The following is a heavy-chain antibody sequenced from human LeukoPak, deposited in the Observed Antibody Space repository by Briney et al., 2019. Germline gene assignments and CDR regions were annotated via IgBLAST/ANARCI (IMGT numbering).Heavy chain of an antibody. CDR2: IYVTGT. Sequence: SETLSLTCTVSGGSIGTYYWSWIRQSPGKGLEWIGYIYVTGTRYNPYLQSRVTISVDTSKNQFSLKLSSVTAADTAVYYRARADSSSWYVGNYFDYWGQGTLVTVSS. D-gene: IGHD6-13*01. J-gene: IGHJ4*02. V-gene: IGHV4-59*01. CDR3: ARADSSSWYVGNYFDY. CDR1: GGSIGTYY.